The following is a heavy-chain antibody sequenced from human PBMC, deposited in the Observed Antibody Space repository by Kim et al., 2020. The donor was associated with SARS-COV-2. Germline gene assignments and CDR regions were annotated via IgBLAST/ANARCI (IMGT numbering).Heavy chain of an antibody. V-gene: IGHV3-53*01. D-gene: IGHD3-3*01. Sequence: GGSLRLSCAASGFTVSSNYMSWVRQAPGKGLEWVSVIYSGGSTYYADSVKGRFTISRHNSKNTLYLQMNSLRAEDTAVYYCAREYYDFWSGYHYYMDVWGKRNVVTISS. CDR1: GFTVSSNY. CDR2: IYSGGST. CDR3: AREYYDFWSGYHYYMDV. J-gene: IGHJ6*03.